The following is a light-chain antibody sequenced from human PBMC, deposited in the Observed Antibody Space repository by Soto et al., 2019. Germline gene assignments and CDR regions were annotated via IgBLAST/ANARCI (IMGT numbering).Light chain of an antibody. CDR2: GNS. J-gene: IGLJ2*01. CDR1: SSNIGAGYG. V-gene: IGLV1-40*01. CDR3: QSYDSSLSGYVV. Sequence: QSVLTQPPSVSGAPGQRVTISCTGSSSNIGAGYGVHWYQQLPGTAPKLLIYGNSNRPSGVLDRFSGSKSGTSASLAITGLQAEDEADYYCQSYDSSLSGYVVFGGGTKVTVL.